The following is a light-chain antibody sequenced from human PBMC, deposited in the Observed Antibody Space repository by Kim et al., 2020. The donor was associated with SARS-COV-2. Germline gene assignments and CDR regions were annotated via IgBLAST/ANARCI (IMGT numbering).Light chain of an antibody. CDR3: QSGDNTYVV. Sequence: SYELTQPPSLSVYPGQTARITCSADALPKQYTYWYQQRPCQAPVLVIYEDNKRPSGIPERFSGSSSGTTATLTNSGVQAEDEADYYCQSGDNTYVVFGGGTQLTVL. J-gene: IGLJ2*01. V-gene: IGLV3-25*03. CDR2: EDN. CDR1: ALPKQY.